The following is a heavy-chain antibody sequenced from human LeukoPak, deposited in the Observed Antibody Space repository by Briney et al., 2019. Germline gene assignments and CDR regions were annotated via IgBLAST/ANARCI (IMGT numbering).Heavy chain of an antibody. D-gene: IGHD2-15*01. CDR3: AKGVAPLCRGGTCYLDN. J-gene: IGHJ4*02. CDR1: GFTFSSYV. CDR2: ISASGGST. V-gene: IGHV3-23*01. Sequence: GGSLRLSCAVSGFTFSSYVMSWVRQAPGKGLEWVSVISASGGSTYYADSVKGRFTISRDNSKNTVYLQMSSLRAEDTAVYYCAKGVAPLCRGGTCYLDNWGQGTLVTVSS.